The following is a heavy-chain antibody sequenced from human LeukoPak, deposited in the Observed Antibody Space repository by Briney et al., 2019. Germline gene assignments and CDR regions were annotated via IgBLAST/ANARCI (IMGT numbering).Heavy chain of an antibody. CDR1: GFTFSSYA. Sequence: GGSLRLSCAASGFTFSSYAMSWVRQAPGKGLEWVSAISGSGGSTYYADSVKGRFTISRVNSKNTLYLQMNSLRAEDTAVYYCAKVSGRSGWYSPTFDYWGQGTLVTVSS. CDR2: ISGSGGST. D-gene: IGHD6-19*01. J-gene: IGHJ4*02. V-gene: IGHV3-23*01. CDR3: AKVSGRSGWYSPTFDY.